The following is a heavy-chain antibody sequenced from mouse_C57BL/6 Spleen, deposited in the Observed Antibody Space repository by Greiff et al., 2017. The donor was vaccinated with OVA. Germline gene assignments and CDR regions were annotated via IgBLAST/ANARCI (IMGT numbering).Heavy chain of an antibody. CDR2: ISSGGSYT. D-gene: IGHD2-4*01. Sequence: EVNVVESGGDLVKPGGSLKLSCAASGFTFSSYGMSWVRQTPDKRLEWVATISSGGSYTYYPDSVKGRFTISRDNAKNTLYLQMSSLKSEDTAMYYCARHDDSRFAYWGQGTLVTVSA. CDR3: ARHDDSRFAY. V-gene: IGHV5-6*01. CDR1: GFTFSSYG. J-gene: IGHJ3*01.